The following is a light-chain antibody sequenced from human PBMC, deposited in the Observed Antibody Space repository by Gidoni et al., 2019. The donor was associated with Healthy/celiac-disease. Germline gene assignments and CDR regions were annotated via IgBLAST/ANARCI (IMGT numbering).Light chain of an antibody. Sequence: QSALTQPRSVSGSPGQSVTISCTGTSSDVGGYNYVSWYQQHPGKAPKLMIYDVSKRPSGVPDRFSGSKSGNTASLTISGLQAEDEAEYYCCSYAGSYNYVFGTGPKVTVL. J-gene: IGLJ1*01. CDR3: CSYAGSYNYV. CDR1: SSDVGGYNY. V-gene: IGLV2-11*01. CDR2: DVS.